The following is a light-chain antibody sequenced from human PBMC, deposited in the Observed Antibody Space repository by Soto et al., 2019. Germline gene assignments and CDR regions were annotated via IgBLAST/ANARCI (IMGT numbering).Light chain of an antibody. CDR1: SSNIGSNS. Sequence: QAVVTQSPSASGTPGQRVTISCSGSSSNIGSNSANWYQQLPGTAPKLLISSNNQRPSGVPDRFSGSKSGTSASLAISGLHSEDEADYYCATWDDSLNGVLFGGGTKLTVL. CDR2: SNN. CDR3: ATWDDSLNGVL. V-gene: IGLV1-44*01. J-gene: IGLJ2*01.